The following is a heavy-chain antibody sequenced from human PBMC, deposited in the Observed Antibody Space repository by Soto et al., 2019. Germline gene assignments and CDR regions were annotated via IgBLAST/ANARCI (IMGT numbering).Heavy chain of an antibody. Sequence: EVQLVESGGGLVQPGGSLRLSCAASGFTFGSYWMSWVRQAPGKGLEWVANIKQDGSEKYYVDSVKGRFTISRDNAKNSLYLQMNSLRAEDTAVYYCARMYGTSGKLSWGQGTLVTVSS. CDR1: GFTFGSYW. CDR2: IKQDGSEK. D-gene: IGHD2-2*01. J-gene: IGHJ5*02. V-gene: IGHV3-7*01. CDR3: ARMYGTSGKLS.